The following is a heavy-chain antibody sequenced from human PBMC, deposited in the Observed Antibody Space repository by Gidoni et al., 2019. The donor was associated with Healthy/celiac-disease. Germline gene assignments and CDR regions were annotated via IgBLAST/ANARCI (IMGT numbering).Heavy chain of an antibody. CDR2: IYYSGRT. Sequence: QLQLQESGPGLAKPSETLSLTCTVSGGPISSSSYYWGWIRQPPGKGLEWIGSIYYSGRTSYNPSLKSRVTISVDTSKTQFSLKLSSVTAADTAVYYCASFGLQWRFFSPPGDYWGQGTLVTVSS. CDR3: ASFGLQWRFFSPPGDY. J-gene: IGHJ4*02. V-gene: IGHV4-39*01. D-gene: IGHD3-10*01. CDR1: GGPISSSSYY.